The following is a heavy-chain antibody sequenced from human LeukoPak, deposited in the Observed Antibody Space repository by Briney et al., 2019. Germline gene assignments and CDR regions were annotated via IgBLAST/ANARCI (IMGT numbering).Heavy chain of an antibody. CDR2: INPSGGST. V-gene: IGHV1-46*01. D-gene: IGHD1-7*01. CDR1: GYTFTSYY. Sequence: ASVKVSCKASGYTFTSYYMHWVRQAPGQGLEWMGIINPSGGSTSYAQKFQGRVTITRNTSISTAYMELSSLRSEDTAVYYCARVNWNYPVYYYYYMDVWGKGTTVTVSS. J-gene: IGHJ6*03. CDR3: ARVNWNYPVYYYYYMDV.